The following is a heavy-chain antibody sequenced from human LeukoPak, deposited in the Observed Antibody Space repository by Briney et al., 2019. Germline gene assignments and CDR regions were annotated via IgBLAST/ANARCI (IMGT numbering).Heavy chain of an antibody. Sequence: SETLSLTCAVYGGSFSGYYWSWIRQPPGKGLEWIGEINHSGSTNYNPSLKSRVTISVDTSKNQFSLKLSSVTAADTAVYYCARALKYYYGSGNRFDPWGQGTLVTVSS. V-gene: IGHV4-34*01. J-gene: IGHJ5*02. D-gene: IGHD3-10*01. CDR3: ARALKYYYGSGNRFDP. CDR1: GGSFSGYY. CDR2: INHSGST.